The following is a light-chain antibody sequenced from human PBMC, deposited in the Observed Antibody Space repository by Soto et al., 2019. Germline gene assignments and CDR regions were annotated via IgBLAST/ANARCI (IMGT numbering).Light chain of an antibody. J-gene: IGLJ2*01. CDR3: AVWDNCLSRVA. Sequence: QSVLTQTPSASGTPGQRVTISCSGSNSNIGRHYVYWYQQVPGTAPKLLIYRNDVRPSGVPDRFSGSKSGTSASLAISGLRSEDEADAYCAVWDNCLSRVAFGEGTKLTVL. CDR1: NSNIGRHY. CDR2: RND. V-gene: IGLV1-47*01.